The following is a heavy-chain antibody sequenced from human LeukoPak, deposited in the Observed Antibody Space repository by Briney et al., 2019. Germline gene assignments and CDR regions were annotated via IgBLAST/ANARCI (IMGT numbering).Heavy chain of an antibody. CDR2: ISGIGGT. Sequence: PGGSLRLSCAASGFTFSSYAMSWVRQAPGKGLEWVSTISGIGGTYYADSVKGRFTISRDTSKNTLYLQMDSLRAGDTALYYCAKDWKSGSGTDYRWGGDYWGQGTLVTVSS. J-gene: IGHJ4*02. CDR3: AKDWKSGSGTDYRWGGDY. CDR1: GFTFSSYA. D-gene: IGHD3-10*01. V-gene: IGHV3-23*01.